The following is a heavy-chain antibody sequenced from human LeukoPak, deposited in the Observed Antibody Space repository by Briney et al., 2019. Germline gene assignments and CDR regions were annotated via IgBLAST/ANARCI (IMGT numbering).Heavy chain of an antibody. D-gene: IGHD5-24*01. V-gene: IGHV1-69*05. CDR1: GGTFSSYA. CDR3: AREGEMATYSRFDY. CDR2: IIPIFGTA. J-gene: IGHJ4*02. Sequence: SVKVSCKASGGTFSSYAISWVRQATGQGLEWMGGIIPIFGTANYAQKYQGRVTITTDESTSTAYMELSSLRSEDTAVYYCAREGEMATYSRFDYWGQGTLVTVSS.